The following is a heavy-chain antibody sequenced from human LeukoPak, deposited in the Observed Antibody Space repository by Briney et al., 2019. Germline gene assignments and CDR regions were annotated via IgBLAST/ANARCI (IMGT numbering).Heavy chain of an antibody. CDR2: ISYDGSKK. J-gene: IGHJ3*02. CDR1: GFTFSSYG. D-gene: IGHD3-16*01. Sequence: GGSLRLSCAASGFTFSSYGMHWVRQAPGKGLEWVAVISYDGSKKYYADSVKGRFTISRDNSKNTLYLQMNSLRAEDTAVYYCARLGDGRRGAFDIWGQGTMVTVSS. CDR3: ARLGDGRRGAFDI. V-gene: IGHV3-30*03.